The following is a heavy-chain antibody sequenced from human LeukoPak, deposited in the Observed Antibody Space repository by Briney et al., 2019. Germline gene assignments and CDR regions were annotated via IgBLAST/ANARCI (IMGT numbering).Heavy chain of an antibody. CDR2: IIPIFGTA. CDR3: ARSTTIFGVVIMNYFDY. Sequence: SVKVSCKASGGTFSSYGISWVRQAPGQGLEWMGGIIPIFGTANYAQKFQGRVTITADKSTSTAYMELSSLRSEDTAVYYCARSTTIFGVVIMNYFDYWGQGTLVTVSS. V-gene: IGHV1-69*06. CDR1: GGTFSSYG. D-gene: IGHD3-3*01. J-gene: IGHJ4*02.